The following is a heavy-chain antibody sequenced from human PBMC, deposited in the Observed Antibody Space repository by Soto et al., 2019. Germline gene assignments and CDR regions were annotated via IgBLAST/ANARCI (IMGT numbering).Heavy chain of an antibody. CDR2: IYTSGST. CDR1: CGSISSYY. CDR3: ARAGVYYYGSGRLRFPGWFDP. J-gene: IGHJ5*02. Sequence: SETLSLTCTVSCGSISSYYWSWIRQPAGKGLEWIGRIYTSGSTNYNPSLKSRVTMSVDTSKNQFSLKLSSVTAADTAVYYCARAGVYYYGSGRLRFPGWFDPWGQGTLVTVSS. D-gene: IGHD3-10*01. V-gene: IGHV4-4*07.